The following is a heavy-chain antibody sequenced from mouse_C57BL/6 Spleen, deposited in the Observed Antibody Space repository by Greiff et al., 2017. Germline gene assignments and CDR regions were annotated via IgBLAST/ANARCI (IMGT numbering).Heavy chain of an antibody. CDR3: ANDYGSSYYYAMDY. CDR2: ISSGSSTI. Sequence: EVKVVESGGGLVKPGGSLKLSCAASGFTFSDYGMHWVRQAPEKGLEWVAYISSGSSTIYYAATVKGRFTISRDNAKNTLFLQMTSLRSEDTAMYYCANDYGSSYYYAMDYWGQGTSVTVAS. J-gene: IGHJ4*01. CDR1: GFTFSDYG. D-gene: IGHD1-1*01. V-gene: IGHV5-17*01.